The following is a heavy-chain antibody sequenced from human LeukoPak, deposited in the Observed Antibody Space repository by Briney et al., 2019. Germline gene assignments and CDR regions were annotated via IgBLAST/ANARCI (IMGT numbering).Heavy chain of an antibody. CDR2: ISYDGSNK. CDR1: GFTFSSYD. V-gene: IGHV3-30*18. Sequence: GRSLRLSCAASGFTFSSYDMHWVRQAPGKGLEWVAVISYDGSNKYYADSVKGRFTISRDNSKNTLYLQMNSLRAEDTAVYYCAKLVYCGGDCXPGDYWGQGTLVTVSS. CDR3: AKLVYCGGDCXPGDY. J-gene: IGHJ4*02. D-gene: IGHD2-21*02.